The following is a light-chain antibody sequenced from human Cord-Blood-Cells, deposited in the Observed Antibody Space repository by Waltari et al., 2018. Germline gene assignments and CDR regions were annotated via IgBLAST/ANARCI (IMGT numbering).Light chain of an antibody. J-gene: IGLJ2*01. CDR1: SSDVGGYNY. CDR3: SSYAGSNNLV. CDR2: EVS. Sequence: QSALTQPPSASGSPGKSVTISCTGSSSDVGGYNYVSWYQQHPGKAPKLMIYEVSKRPAGVPDLFSGSKSGNTASLTVSGLQAEDEADYYCSSYAGSNNLVFGGGTKLTVL. V-gene: IGLV2-8*01.